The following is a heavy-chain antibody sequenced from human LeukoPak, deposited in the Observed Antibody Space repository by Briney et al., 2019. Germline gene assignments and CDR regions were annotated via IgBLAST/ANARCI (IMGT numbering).Heavy chain of an antibody. CDR3: ARDQWLVEYYFDY. D-gene: IGHD6-19*01. CDR2: ISYDGSNK. J-gene: IGHJ4*02. V-gene: IGHV3-30*04. Sequence: PGGSLRLSCAASGFTFSSYAMHWVRQAPGKGLEWVAVISYDGSNKYYADSVKGRFTISRDNSKNTLYLQMNGLRAEDTAVYYCARDQWLVEYYFDYWGQGTLVTVSS. CDR1: GFTFSSYA.